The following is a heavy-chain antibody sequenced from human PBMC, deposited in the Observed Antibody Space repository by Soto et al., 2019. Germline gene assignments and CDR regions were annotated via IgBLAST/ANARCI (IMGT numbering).Heavy chain of an antibody. V-gene: IGHV1-46*01. CDR2: INPTGSMT. J-gene: IGHJ3*02. CDR3: ARDTGYDHEAFDS. Sequence: ASVKVSCKASGYSFITSYHMHWVRQAPGQGLEWMGIINPTGSMTRYSQKFPVRLTMTRDTSTAPDYMELSNLTSEDTAVYFWARDTGYDHEAFDSWGQRTRGTVSS. CDR1: GYSFITSYH. D-gene: IGHD5-12*01.